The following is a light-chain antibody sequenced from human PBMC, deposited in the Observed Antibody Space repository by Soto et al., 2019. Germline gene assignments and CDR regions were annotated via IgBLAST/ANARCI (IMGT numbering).Light chain of an antibody. CDR3: QQYNNWPFS. CDR2: DVS. CDR1: QGVTTN. Sequence: VMTQSPAILSVSPGERATLSCMAGQGVTTNFAWYQQKSGQSPRLLIYDVSIRATGVPARFSGTGSETDCTLTISGLQSEDAAVYFCQQYNNWPFSLGQGTRLEIK. J-gene: IGKJ5*01. V-gene: IGKV3-15*01.